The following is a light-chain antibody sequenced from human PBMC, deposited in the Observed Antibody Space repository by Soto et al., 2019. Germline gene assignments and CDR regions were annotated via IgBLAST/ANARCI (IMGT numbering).Light chain of an antibody. Sequence: QSALTQPRSVSGSPGQSVTLSCTGTSSDVGGYHYVSWYQQHPGKAPKLMIYDVNKRPSGVPDRFSGSKSGNTASLTISGLQAEDEADYYCCSYAGSYTLVFGTGTKVTVL. CDR3: CSYAGSYTLV. CDR2: DVN. V-gene: IGLV2-11*01. J-gene: IGLJ1*01. CDR1: SSDVGGYHY.